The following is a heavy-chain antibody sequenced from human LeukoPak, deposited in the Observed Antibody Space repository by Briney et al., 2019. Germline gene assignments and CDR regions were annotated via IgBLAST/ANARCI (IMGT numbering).Heavy chain of an antibody. CDR2: IYYSGST. V-gene: IGHV4-59*08. CDR3: ARVAYADYGMDV. Sequence: SETLSLTCTVSGGSISSYYWSWIRQPPGKGLEWIGYIYYSGSTNYNPSLKSRVTISLDRSKDQFSLKLSSVTAADTAVYYCARVAYADYGMDVWGQGTTVTVSS. CDR1: GGSISSYY. D-gene: IGHD4-17*01. J-gene: IGHJ6*02.